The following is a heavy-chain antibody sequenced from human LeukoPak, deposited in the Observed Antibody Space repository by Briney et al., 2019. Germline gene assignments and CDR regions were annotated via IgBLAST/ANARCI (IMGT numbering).Heavy chain of an antibody. CDR1: GFTFSSYA. J-gene: IGHJ4*02. CDR2: ISSNGGST. D-gene: IGHD6-6*01. Sequence: GGSLRLSWAASGFTFSSYAIHWVRQAPGKGLEYVSSISSNGGSTDYANSVKGRFTISRDNSKNTLYLQMGSLRTEDMAVYYCARVSSIAPRGYFDFWGQGTLVTVSS. V-gene: IGHV3-64*01. CDR3: ARVSSIAPRGYFDF.